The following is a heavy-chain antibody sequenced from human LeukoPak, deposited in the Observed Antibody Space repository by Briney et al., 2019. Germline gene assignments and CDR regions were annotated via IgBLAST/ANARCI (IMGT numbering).Heavy chain of an antibody. Sequence: SETLSLTCTVSGGSISSYYWSWIRQPPGKGLEWIGYIYYSGNTYYNPSLKSRVTISVDTSKNQFSLKLSSVTAADTAVYYCARDTYFYDSSGVKRYYGMDVWGQGTTVTVSS. CDR3: ARDTYFYDSSGVKRYYGMDV. J-gene: IGHJ6*02. V-gene: IGHV4-30-4*01. CDR2: IYYSGNT. D-gene: IGHD3-22*01. CDR1: GGSISSYY.